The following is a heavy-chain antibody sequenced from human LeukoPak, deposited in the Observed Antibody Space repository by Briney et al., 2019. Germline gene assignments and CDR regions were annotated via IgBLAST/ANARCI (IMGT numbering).Heavy chain of an antibody. Sequence: NPSQTLSLTCTVSGGSISSGSYYWSWIRQPAGKGLEWIGRIYTSGSTNYNPSLKSRVTISVDTSKNQFSLKLSSVTAADTAVYYCARAREGAAAGSRMNWFDPWGQGTLVTVSS. D-gene: IGHD6-13*01. CDR3: ARAREGAAAGSRMNWFDP. J-gene: IGHJ5*02. CDR2: IYTSGST. V-gene: IGHV4-61*02. CDR1: GGSISSGSYY.